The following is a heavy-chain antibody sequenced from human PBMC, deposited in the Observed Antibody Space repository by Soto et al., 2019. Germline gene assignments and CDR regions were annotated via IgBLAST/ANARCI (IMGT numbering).Heavy chain of an antibody. V-gene: IGHV3-23*01. CDR3: AKVPEYRDGSSFYYFDS. Sequence: GGALRLSCAASGFTFSHFSINLVRQTPGKRLEWVSIITTTGDTSYYADSVKGRFTISRDNSKNMLYLQMNNLRVDDTAIYFCAKVPEYRDGSSFYYFDSWGQGAPVTVSS. D-gene: IGHD6-6*01. CDR2: ITTTGDTS. CDR1: GFTFSHFS. J-gene: IGHJ4*02.